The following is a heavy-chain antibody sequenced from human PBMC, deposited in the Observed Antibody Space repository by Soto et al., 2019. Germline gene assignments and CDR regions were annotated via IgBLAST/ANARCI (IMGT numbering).Heavy chain of an antibody. CDR3: ARLLSSYYYYYGMDV. Sequence: ASVKVSCKASGGTFSSYAISWVRQAPGQGLEWMGGIIPIFGTANYAQKFQGRVTITADESTSTAYMELSSLRSEDTAVYYCARLLSSYYYYYGMDVWGQGTTVTVPS. CDR1: GGTFSSYA. V-gene: IGHV1-69*13. CDR2: IIPIFGTA. D-gene: IGHD2-2*01. J-gene: IGHJ6*02.